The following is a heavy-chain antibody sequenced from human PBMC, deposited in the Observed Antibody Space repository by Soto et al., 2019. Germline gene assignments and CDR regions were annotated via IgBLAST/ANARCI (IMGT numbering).Heavy chain of an antibody. CDR1: GVSINVGCYY. J-gene: IGHJ4*02. CDR2: IYNSGSA. CDR3: ARGYGGKETDY. V-gene: IGHV4-31*03. D-gene: IGHD4-17*01. Sequence: LXLTCTVSGVSINVGCYYWAWIRQHPGKGLEWIGYIYNSGSAYYNPSLKSRVIISMDKSKNQFSLKVTSVTAADTAVFFCARGYGGKETDYWGQGTLVTVSS.